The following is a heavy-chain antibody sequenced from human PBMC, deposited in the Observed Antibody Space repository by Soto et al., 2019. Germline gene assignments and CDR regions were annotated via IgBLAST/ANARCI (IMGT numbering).Heavy chain of an antibody. Sequence: QVQLVESGGGVVQPGRSLRLSCAASGFTFSSYAMHWVRQAPGKGLEWVAVISYDGSNKYYADSVKGRFTISRDNSKNSRYLQMNSLRAEDTAVYYWARAYERDYFHYWGQGTLVNVSS. D-gene: IGHD3-16*01. CDR2: ISYDGSNK. CDR3: ARAYERDYFHY. V-gene: IGHV3-30-3*01. J-gene: IGHJ4*02. CDR1: GFTFSSYA.